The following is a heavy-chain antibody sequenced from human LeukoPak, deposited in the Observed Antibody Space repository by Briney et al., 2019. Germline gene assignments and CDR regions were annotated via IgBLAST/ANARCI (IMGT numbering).Heavy chain of an antibody. V-gene: IGHV3-74*01. Sequence: GGSLRLSCAASGFTFSTYWMYWVRQAPGKGLEYVSRINNDGGGTTYADSVKGRFTISRDNAKNTVYLQMNSLRPEDTAMYYCARGGLDHAFDFWGQGTMVTVSS. J-gene: IGHJ3*01. CDR2: INNDGGGT. CDR1: GFTFSTYW. CDR3: ARGGLDHAFDF. D-gene: IGHD3/OR15-3a*01.